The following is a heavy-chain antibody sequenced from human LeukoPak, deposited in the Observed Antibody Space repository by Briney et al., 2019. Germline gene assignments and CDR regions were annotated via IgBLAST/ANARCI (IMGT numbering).Heavy chain of an antibody. D-gene: IGHD1-26*01. CDR1: GFTFSTDA. CDR2: ISGSGAST. Sequence: GGSLRLSCLTSGFTFSTDAMSWVRQAPGKGLEWISGISGSGASTYYADSVTGRFTISRDNSRNTLYLQMNSLRGDDTAVYYCAKDVGKWESLHFFDYWGQGTLVTVSS. J-gene: IGHJ4*02. V-gene: IGHV3-23*01. CDR3: AKDVGKWESLHFFDY.